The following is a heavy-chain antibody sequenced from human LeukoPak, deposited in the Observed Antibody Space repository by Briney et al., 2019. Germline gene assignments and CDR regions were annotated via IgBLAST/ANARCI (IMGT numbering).Heavy chain of an antibody. V-gene: IGHV1-69*13. CDR2: IIPIFGTA. Sequence: ASVKVSCKASGYTFTSYAISWVRQAPGQGLEWMGGIIPIFGTANYAQKFQGRVTITADESTSTAYMELSSLRSEDTAVCYCAEGSWTPENGMDVWGQGTTVTVSS. J-gene: IGHJ6*02. CDR1: GYTFTSYA. CDR3: AEGSWTPENGMDV. D-gene: IGHD1-14*01.